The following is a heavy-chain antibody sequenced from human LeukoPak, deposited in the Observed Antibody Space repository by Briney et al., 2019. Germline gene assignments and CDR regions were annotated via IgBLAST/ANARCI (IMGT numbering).Heavy chain of an antibody. V-gene: IGHV1-2*02. CDR2: INPNSGDT. CDR3: ARRGYYYDSSGRPADAFDI. CDR1: GYTFTGYY. J-gene: IGHJ3*02. D-gene: IGHD3-22*01. Sequence: GASVKVSCKASGYTFTGYYIHWLRPAAAEGLEWMGWINPNSGDTNYAQKFQGRVTMTRDTSISTAYMELSRLRSDDTAVYYCARRGYYYDSSGRPADAFDIWGQGTMVTVSS.